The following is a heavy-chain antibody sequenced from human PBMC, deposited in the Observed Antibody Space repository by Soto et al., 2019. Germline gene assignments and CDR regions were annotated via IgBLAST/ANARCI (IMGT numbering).Heavy chain of an antibody. V-gene: IGHV4-38-2*02. CDR1: GDSISSGSY. CDR3: ARVHVMVVAGSTFDY. D-gene: IGHD6-19*01. J-gene: IGHJ4*03. Sequence: SETLSLTCTVSGDSISSGSYWGWIRQPPGEGPEWIASIYHGGTTFYNPSLRSRISISVDTSKNQFSLRLTSVTAADTATYYCARVHVMVVAGSTFDYWGPGTLVTVSS. CDR2: IYHGGTT.